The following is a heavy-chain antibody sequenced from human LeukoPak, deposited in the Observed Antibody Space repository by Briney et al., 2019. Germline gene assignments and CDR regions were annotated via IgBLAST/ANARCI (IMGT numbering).Heavy chain of an antibody. Sequence: GGSLRLSCAASGFTFSSYTMSWVRQAPGKGLEWVSTITTSDGNTYYADSVKGRFTISRDNFKNTLFLQMNSLRAEDTAIYYCAKSGGSLAGSLDYWGQGTLVTVSS. J-gene: IGHJ4*02. CDR1: GFTFSSYT. D-gene: IGHD6-19*01. V-gene: IGHV3-23*01. CDR3: AKSGGSLAGSLDY. CDR2: ITTSDGNT.